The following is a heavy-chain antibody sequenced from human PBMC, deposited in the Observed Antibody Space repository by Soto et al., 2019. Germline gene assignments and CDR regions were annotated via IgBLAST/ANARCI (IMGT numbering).Heavy chain of an antibody. D-gene: IGHD3-16*01. J-gene: IGHJ4*02. CDR2: ISGSGVRT. Sequence: VQLLQSGGGLVQPGGSLRLSCEASGFIFATTAMGWVRHAPGKGLEWVSTISGSGVRTYYADSVKGRFNISRGNSKNTLFLQMNSLRADDTAVYFCAAVMGSDYDYVWGSLSFDHWGQGALVTVST. CDR1: GFIFATTA. CDR3: AAVMGSDYDYVWGSLSFDH. V-gene: IGHV3-23*01.